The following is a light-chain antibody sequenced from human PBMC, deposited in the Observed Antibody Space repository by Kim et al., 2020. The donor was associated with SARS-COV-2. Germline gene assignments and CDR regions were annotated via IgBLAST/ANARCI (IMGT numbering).Light chain of an antibody. Sequence: DIQMTQSPSTLSASVGDRVTITCRASQSISSWLAWYTQKPGKAPKLLIYKASSLESGVPSRFSGSGSGTEFTLTISSLQPDDFATYYRQQYNSYLLTFGGRPKVDIK. J-gene: IGKJ4*01. CDR1: QSISSW. CDR3: QQYNSYLLT. V-gene: IGKV1-5*03. CDR2: KAS.